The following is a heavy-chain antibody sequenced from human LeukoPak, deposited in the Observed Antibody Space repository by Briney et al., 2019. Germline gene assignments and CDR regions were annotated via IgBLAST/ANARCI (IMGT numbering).Heavy chain of an antibody. CDR2: INPNSGGT. D-gene: IGHD3-22*01. Sequence: GGSVKVSCEASGYTFTGYSMHWVRQAPRQGLEWMGWINPNSGGTNYAQKFQGRVTMTRDTSISTAYMELSRLRSDDTGVYYCARPSAYDSSALGLDYWGQGTLVTVSS. CDR3: ARPSAYDSSALGLDY. CDR1: GYTFTGYS. J-gene: IGHJ4*02. V-gene: IGHV1-2*02.